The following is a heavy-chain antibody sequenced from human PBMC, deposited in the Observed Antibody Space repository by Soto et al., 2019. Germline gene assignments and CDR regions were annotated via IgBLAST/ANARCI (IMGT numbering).Heavy chain of an antibody. V-gene: IGHV3-30*04. CDR3: ARGTTGRPIDY. CDR1: GFNFNDFG. J-gene: IGHJ4*02. Sequence: GGSLRLSCAASGFNFNDFGIHWVRQAPGKGLEWVAVISDDGRNDYYGDSVKGRFIVSRGDSEKTVYVQMNSLTTEDTAVYFCARGTTGRPIDYWGQGALVTVSS. CDR2: ISDDGRND.